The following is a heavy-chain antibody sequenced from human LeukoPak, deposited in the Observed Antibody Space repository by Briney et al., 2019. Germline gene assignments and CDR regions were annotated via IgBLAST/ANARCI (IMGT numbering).Heavy chain of an antibody. CDR3: ARLGDYDFWSGYYTGGHFDY. V-gene: IGHV4-59*08. D-gene: IGHD3-3*01. CDR2: IYYSGST. J-gene: IGHJ4*02. Sequence: ASETLSLTCTASGGSISSYYWSWIRQPPGKGLEWIGYIYYSGSTNYNPSLKSRVTISVDTSKNQFSLKLSSVTAADTAVYYCARLGDYDFWSGYYTGGHFDYWGQGTLVTVSS. CDR1: GGSISSYY.